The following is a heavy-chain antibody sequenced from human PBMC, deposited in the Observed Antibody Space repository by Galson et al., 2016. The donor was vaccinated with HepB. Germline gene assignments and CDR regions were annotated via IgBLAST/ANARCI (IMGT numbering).Heavy chain of an antibody. CDR1: GFIFSNYW. V-gene: IGHV3-74*01. CDR2: INAGGTTI. CDR3: ALFNYFDGPA. Sequence: SLRLSCAASGFIFSNYWLHWVRQAPGKGLVWVSRINAGGTTINYADFVKGRFTISRDNAKNTLYLQMNSLRAEDTAVYYCALFNYFDGPAWGQGTLVTVSS. D-gene: IGHD3-22*01. J-gene: IGHJ5*02.